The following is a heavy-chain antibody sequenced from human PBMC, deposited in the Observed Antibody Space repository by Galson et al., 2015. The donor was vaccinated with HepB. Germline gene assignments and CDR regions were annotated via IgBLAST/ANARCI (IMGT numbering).Heavy chain of an antibody. D-gene: IGHD3-16*02. CDR1: GGTYSSYA. CDR2: IFPLSGTA. J-gene: IGHJ6*02. V-gene: IGHV1-69*13. Sequence: SVKVSCKVPGGTYSSYATTWVRQAPGQGLEWMGGIFPLSGTADYSQKFQGRVTISADASTSTAYMELTSLRPEDTAVYFCVRPTSTRAQTMLYGLDIWGPGTTVIVS. CDR3: VRPTSTRAQTMLYGLDI.